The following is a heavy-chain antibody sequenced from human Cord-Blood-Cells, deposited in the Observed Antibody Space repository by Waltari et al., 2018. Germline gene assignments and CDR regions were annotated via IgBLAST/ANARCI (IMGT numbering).Heavy chain of an antibody. CDR2: LNHSGNT. J-gene: IGHJ6*03. CDR3: ARESTNGVYYYYYYMDV. V-gene: IGHV4-34*01. D-gene: IGHD2-8*01. Sequence: QVQLQQWGAGLLKHSKTLSLTCAVYGRSFSGYYWTWIRKPPGKGLGWIGELNHSGNTNYNPSLKSRVTISVDTSKNQFSLKLSSVTAADTAVYYCARESTNGVYYYYYYMDVWGKGTTVTVS. CDR1: GRSFSGYY.